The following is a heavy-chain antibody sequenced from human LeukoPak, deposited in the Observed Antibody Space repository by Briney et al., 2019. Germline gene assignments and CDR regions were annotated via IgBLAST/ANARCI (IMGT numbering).Heavy chain of an antibody. J-gene: IGHJ4*02. V-gene: IGHV1-24*01. D-gene: IGHD3-10*01. Sequence: GASVKVSCKVSGYTLTELSMHWVRQAPGKGLEWMGGFDPEDGETIYAQKFQGRVTMTEDTSTDTAYMELSSLRSEDPAVYYCATGGYGSGSLDYWGQGTLVTVSS. CDR1: GYTLTELS. CDR2: FDPEDGET. CDR3: ATGGYGSGSLDY.